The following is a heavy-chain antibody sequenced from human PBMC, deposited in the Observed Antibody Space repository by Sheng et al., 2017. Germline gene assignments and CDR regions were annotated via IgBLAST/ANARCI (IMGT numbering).Heavy chain of an antibody. CDR1: GGTFSNYP. D-gene: IGHD3-10*01. J-gene: IGHJ4*02. CDR2: IIPISASP. CDR3: ATGGSEISPMVDN. V-gene: IGHV1-69*13. Sequence: VQLEQSGAEVKNPGSSVKVSCEVSGGTFSNYPTSWLRQAPGQGFEWVGGIIPISASPKYSQKFQDRVTITADRATKTTYMELHNLKIEDTAVYYCATGGSEISPMVDNWGQGTPGSPSPQ.